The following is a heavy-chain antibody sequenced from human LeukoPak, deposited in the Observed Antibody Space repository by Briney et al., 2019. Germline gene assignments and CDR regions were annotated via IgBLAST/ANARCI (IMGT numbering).Heavy chain of an antibody. J-gene: IGHJ4*02. CDR3: ARVVPAASYYFDY. Sequence: PSETLSLTCTVSGGSISSGGYYWSWIRQPPGKGLEWIGYIYHSGSTYYNPSLKSRVTISVDRSKNQFSLKLSSVTAADTAVYYCARVVPAASYYFDYWGQGTLVTVSS. D-gene: IGHD2-2*01. CDR2: IYHSGST. V-gene: IGHV4-30-2*01. CDR1: GGSISSGGYY.